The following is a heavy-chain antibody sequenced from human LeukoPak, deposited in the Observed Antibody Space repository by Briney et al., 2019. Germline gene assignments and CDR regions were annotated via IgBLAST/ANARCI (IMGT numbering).Heavy chain of an antibody. D-gene: IGHD3-9*01. Sequence: SVKVSCKASGGTFSSNAISWVRQAPGQGLEWMGGFIPIPGTAIYAQKFQGRVTITADESTTTAYMELSSLRSEDTAVYYCAREGMTGHNVDYWGQGTLVTVSS. V-gene: IGHV1-69*13. CDR3: AREGMTGHNVDY. CDR1: GGTFSSNA. J-gene: IGHJ4*02. CDR2: FIPIPGTA.